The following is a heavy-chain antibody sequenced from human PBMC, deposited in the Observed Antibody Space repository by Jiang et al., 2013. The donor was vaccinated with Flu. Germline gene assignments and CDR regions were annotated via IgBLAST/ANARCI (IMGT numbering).Heavy chain of an antibody. Sequence: KPTQTLTLTCTFSGFSLTSGVSVGWIRQPPGKALEWLAVIYWDDDKRYSPSLKGRLSIAKDTSKNQIVLKMTNMDPVDTATYYCAHGGRGIAVIGEYFQHWGQGTLVTVSS. D-gene: IGHD6-19*01. J-gene: IGHJ1*01. CDR1: GFSLTSGVS. CDR3: AHGGRGIAVIGEYFQH. V-gene: IGHV2-5*02. CDR2: IYWDDDK.